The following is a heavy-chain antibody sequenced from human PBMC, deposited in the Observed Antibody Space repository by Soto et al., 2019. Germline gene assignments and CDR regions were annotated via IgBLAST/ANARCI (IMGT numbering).Heavy chain of an antibody. D-gene: IGHD3-9*01. Sequence: GASVKVSCKASGYTFTGYYMHWVRQAPGQGLEWMGWINPNSGGTNYAQKFQGWVTMTRDTSISTAYMELSRLRSDDTAVYYCARAALTGIYYYGMDVWGQGTTVTVSS. CDR2: INPNSGGT. J-gene: IGHJ6*02. CDR3: ARAALTGIYYYGMDV. CDR1: GYTFTGYY. V-gene: IGHV1-2*04.